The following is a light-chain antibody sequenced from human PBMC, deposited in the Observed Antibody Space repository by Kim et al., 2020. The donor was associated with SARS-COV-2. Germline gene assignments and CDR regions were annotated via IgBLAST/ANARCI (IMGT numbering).Light chain of an antibody. CDR3: QQRSDWRT. V-gene: IGKV3-11*01. J-gene: IGKJ1*01. CDR1: QSVSTY. CDR2: DAS. Sequence: IVLTQSPATLSLSPGERATLSCRASQSVSTYLAWFQQKFGQAPRLIIYDASKRATGIPARFSGSGSGTDFTLTISSLEPEDFAVYYCQQRSDWRTFGQGTKVDIK.